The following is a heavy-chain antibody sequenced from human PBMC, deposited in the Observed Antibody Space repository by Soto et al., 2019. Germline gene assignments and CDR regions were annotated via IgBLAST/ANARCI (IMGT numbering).Heavy chain of an antibody. D-gene: IGHD5-12*01. V-gene: IGHV1-18*01. Sequence: QVQLVQSGAEVKKPGASVKVSCKASGYTFTSYGISWVRQAPGQGLEWMGWISAYNGNTNYGQKRQGRVTMTKAPSTSTSYMERMILRSVQTAVYYCARDGGYSEVNWGQGMLVTVAS. J-gene: IGHJ4*02. CDR2: ISAYNGNT. CDR1: GYTFTSYG. CDR3: ARDGGYSEVN.